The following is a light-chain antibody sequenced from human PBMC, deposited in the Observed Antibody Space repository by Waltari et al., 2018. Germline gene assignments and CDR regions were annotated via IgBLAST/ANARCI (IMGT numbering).Light chain of an antibody. J-gene: IGLJ2*01. CDR2: DVT. CDR3: ASYTSSRTVI. Sequence: QSALTQPASVSGSPGQSITISCTGTGSDVGGYNFVFWFQQHPGKAPKLMLYDVTQRPSGVSNRVSGSKAGNTASLTISGLQAEDEAEYYCASYTSSRTVIFGGGTKLTVL. V-gene: IGLV2-14*01. CDR1: GSDVGGYNF.